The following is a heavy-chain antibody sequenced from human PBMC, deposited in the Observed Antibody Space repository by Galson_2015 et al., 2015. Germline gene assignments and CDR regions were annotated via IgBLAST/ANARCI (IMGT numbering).Heavy chain of an antibody. Sequence: SLRLSCAASGFTFSNYAMSWVRQAPGKGLEWVSAISGSGGSTYYADSVKGRFTISRDNSKNTLYLQISSLRAEDTAVYYCVKGRYTTGWYGGAFDYWGQGTLVTVSS. CDR3: VKGRYTTGWYGGAFDY. V-gene: IGHV3-23*01. CDR1: GFTFSNYA. J-gene: IGHJ4*02. CDR2: ISGSGGST. D-gene: IGHD6-19*01.